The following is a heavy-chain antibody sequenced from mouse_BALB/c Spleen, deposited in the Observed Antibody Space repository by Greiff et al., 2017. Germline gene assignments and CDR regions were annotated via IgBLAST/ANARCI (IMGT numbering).Heavy chain of an antibody. J-gene: IGHJ2*01. V-gene: IGHV7-3*02. Sequence: EVQGVESGGGLVQPGGSLRLSCATSGFTFTDYYMSWVRQPPGKALEWLGFIRNKANGYTTEYSASVKGRFTISRDNSQSILYLQMNTLRAEDSATYYCARGIYYYGSSYFDYWGQGTTLTGSS. D-gene: IGHD1-1*01. CDR1: GFTFTDYY. CDR3: ARGIYYYGSSYFDY. CDR2: IRNKANGYTT.